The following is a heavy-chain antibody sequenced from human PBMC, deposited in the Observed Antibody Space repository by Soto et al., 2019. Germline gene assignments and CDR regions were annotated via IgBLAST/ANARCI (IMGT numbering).Heavy chain of an antibody. Sequence: QLQLQESGPGQVRPSETLSLTCIVSGVSVRSYTWSWVRQTANKGLEWIGRVFSSVSATYNPSLKRRVSISMDTPENRISLKLASVTAADAGVYFCTRDGMTTGDTWGPGTLVTVSS. CDR3: TRDGMTTGDT. D-gene: IGHD2-21*02. CDR1: GVSVRSYT. V-gene: IGHV4-4*07. J-gene: IGHJ4*02. CDR2: VFSSVSA.